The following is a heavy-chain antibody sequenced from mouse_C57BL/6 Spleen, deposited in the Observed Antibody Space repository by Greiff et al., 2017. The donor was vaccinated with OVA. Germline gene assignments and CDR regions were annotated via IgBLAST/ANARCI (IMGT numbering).Heavy chain of an antibody. CDR2: IHPNSGST. CDR3: ARSYGSIYSMDY. V-gene: IGHV1-64*01. CDR1: GYTFTSYW. D-gene: IGHD1-1*01. Sequence: QVQLQQPGAELVKPGASVKLSRKASGYTFTSYWMPWVKPRPGQGLEWIGMIHPNSGSTTYNEKFKSKATLTVDKSSSTSYLQLSSLTSEDSAVYYCARSYGSIYSMDYWGQGTSVTVSS. J-gene: IGHJ4*01.